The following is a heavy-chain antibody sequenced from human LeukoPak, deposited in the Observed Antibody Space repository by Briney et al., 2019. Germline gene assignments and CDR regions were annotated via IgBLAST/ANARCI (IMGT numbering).Heavy chain of an antibody. CDR3: ARGAGIQLWLPSYY. Sequence: GGPLRLSCAASGFIFSRYWMNGVRKAPGKVLERVAVLSYDGSNKYYADSVRGRFTISRENSKNTLYLQMNSLRAEDTAVYYCARGAGIQLWLPSYYWGQGTLVTVSS. V-gene: IGHV3-30-3*01. D-gene: IGHD5-18*01. CDR1: GFIFSRYW. CDR2: LSYDGSNK. J-gene: IGHJ4*02.